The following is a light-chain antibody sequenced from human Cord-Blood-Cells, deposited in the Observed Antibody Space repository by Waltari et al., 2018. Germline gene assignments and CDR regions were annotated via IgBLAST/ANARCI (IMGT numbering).Light chain of an antibody. Sequence: DIQMTQSPSSLSASVGDRVTITCQASQDISNYLNWYQEKPGKAPKLLIYDASNLETGVPSRFSGSGSGTDFTFNISSLQPEDIATYYCQQYDNLPPTVSLTFGPGTKVDIK. CDR1: QDISNY. V-gene: IGKV1-33*01. CDR3: QQYDNLPPTVSLT. CDR2: DAS. J-gene: IGKJ3*01.